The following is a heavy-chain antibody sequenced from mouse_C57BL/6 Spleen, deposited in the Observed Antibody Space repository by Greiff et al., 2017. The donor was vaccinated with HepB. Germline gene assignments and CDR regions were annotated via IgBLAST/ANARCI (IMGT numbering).Heavy chain of an antibody. D-gene: IGHD1-1*01. V-gene: IGHV5-2*01. J-gene: IGHJ1*03. Sequence: EVKLQESGGGLVQPGESLKLSCESNEYEFPSHDMSWVRKTPEKRLELVAAINSDGGSTYYPDTMERRFIISRDNTKKTLYLQMSSLRSEDTALYYCARHRYYYGSSYGYFDVWGTGTTVTVSS. CDR3: ARHRYYYGSSYGYFDV. CDR1: EYEFPSHD. CDR2: INSDGGST.